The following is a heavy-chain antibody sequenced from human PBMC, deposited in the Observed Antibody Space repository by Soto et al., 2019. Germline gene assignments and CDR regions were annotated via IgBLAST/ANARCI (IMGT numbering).Heavy chain of an antibody. J-gene: IGHJ6*02. CDR1: GGTFSTHA. D-gene: IGHD2-15*01. CDR3: ARGYCSGGNCYSGMDV. Sequence: SVKVSCKASGGTFSTHAIIWVRQAPGHGLEWMGGIIPISGTTYYTQKFQGRVTITADEPTSTAFMELSSLKSEDTAVFYCARGYCSGGNCYSGMDVWGQGTMVTVPS. CDR2: IIPISGTT. V-gene: IGHV1-69*13.